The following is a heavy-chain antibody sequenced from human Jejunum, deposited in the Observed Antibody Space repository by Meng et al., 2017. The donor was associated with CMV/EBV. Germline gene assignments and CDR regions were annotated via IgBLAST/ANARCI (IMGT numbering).Heavy chain of an antibody. J-gene: IGHJ4*02. V-gene: IGHV4-4*07. D-gene: IGHD1-1*01. Sequence: QVQLQESGPGLVKPSATLSLTCTISGDSISNYFWAWIRQPAGKGLEWIGRIYKSRVTMSVDTSKNQYSLILSSVTAADTAVYYCARERLTTGLTNFDYWGQGTLVTVSS. CDR1: GDSISNYF. CDR2: IY. CDR3: ARERLTTGLTNFDY.